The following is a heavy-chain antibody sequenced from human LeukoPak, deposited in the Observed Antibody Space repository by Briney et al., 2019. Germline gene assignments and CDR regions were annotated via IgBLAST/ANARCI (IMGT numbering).Heavy chain of an antibody. V-gene: IGHV1-2*02. J-gene: IGHJ4*02. D-gene: IGHD4-23*01. CDR1: GYSFTGYH. CDR2: INANNGDS. CDR3: ARSLYGGNSGFDY. Sequence: ASVKVSCKASGYSFTGYHMNWVRQAPGQGLEWMGWINANNGDSKYAEKFQGRVTMTRDTSISTTYMDLSRLRSDDTAVYYCARSLYGGNSGFDYWGQGTLVTVSS.